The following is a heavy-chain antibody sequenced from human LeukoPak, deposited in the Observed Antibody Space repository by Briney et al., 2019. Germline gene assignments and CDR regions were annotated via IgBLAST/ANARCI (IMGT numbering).Heavy chain of an antibody. V-gene: IGHV3-30*02. D-gene: IGHD1-26*01. J-gene: IGHJ3*02. CDR1: GFTFSSYG. Sequence: PGGSLRLSCAVSGFTFSSYGMHWVRQAPGKGLEWVAFIRYDGSNKYYADSVKGRFTISRDNAKNSLYLQMNSLRAEDTAVYYCARKLYSDNSHDAFDIWGQGTMVIVSS. CDR2: IRYDGSNK. CDR3: ARKLYSDNSHDAFDI.